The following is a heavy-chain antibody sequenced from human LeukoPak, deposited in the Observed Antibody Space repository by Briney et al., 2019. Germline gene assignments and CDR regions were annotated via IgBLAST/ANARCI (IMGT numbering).Heavy chain of an antibody. Sequence: PGGSLRLSCAASGFTFSSYGMHWVRQAPGKGLEWVSVISYDGSNKYYADSVKGRFTISRDNSKNTLYLQMNSLRAEDTAVYYCAKDRSNIVVVPAAKDGYFDYWGQGTLVTVSS. V-gene: IGHV3-30*18. CDR2: ISYDGSNK. CDR3: AKDRSNIVVVPAAKDGYFDY. CDR1: GFTFSSYG. D-gene: IGHD2-2*01. J-gene: IGHJ4*02.